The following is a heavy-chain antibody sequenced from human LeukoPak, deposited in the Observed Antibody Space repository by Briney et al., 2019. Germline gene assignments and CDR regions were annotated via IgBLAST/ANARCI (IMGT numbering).Heavy chain of an antibody. CDR2: ISGSGGTT. J-gene: IGHJ4*02. CDR3: ARGLGNRFGY. CDR1: GFTFSSYA. V-gene: IGHV3-23*01. D-gene: IGHD1-14*01. Sequence: GGSLRLSCGASGFTFSSYAMSWVRQAPGKGLEWVSVISGSGGTTYHADSVKGRFTISRDNSKNTLYLQMNSLRSEDTAVYYCARGLGNRFGYWGQGTLVTVSS.